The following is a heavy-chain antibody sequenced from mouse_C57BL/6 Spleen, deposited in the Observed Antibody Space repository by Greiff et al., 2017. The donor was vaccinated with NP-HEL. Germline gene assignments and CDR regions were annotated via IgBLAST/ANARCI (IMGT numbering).Heavy chain of an antibody. J-gene: IGHJ3*01. V-gene: IGHV1-61*01. D-gene: IGHD3-2*02. CDR2: IYPSDSET. CDR3: AHSAGYGFAY. CDR1: GYNFTSYW. Sequence: QVQLQQPGAELVRPGSSVKLSCKASGYNFTSYWMDWVKQRPGQGLEWIGNIYPSDSETHYNQKFKDKATLTVDKSSSTAYMQLSSLTSEDSAVYYCAHSAGYGFAYWGQGTLVTVSA.